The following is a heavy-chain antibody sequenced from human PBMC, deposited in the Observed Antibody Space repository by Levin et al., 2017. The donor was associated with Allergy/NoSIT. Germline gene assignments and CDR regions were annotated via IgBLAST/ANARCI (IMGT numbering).Heavy chain of an antibody. CDR1: GFTFRTYA. D-gene: IGHD2-21*01. CDR2: ISYDGSVK. CDR3: ASVYSAGAYHYYDMDV. V-gene: IGHV3-30-3*01. Sequence: PGESLKISCAASGFTFRTYAMHWVRQAPGKGLEWVAVISYDGSVKYYADSVKGRFTISRDTSKNTLFLQMNSLRDEDTAVYYCASVYSAGAYHYYDMDVWGQGTTVTVSS. J-gene: IGHJ6*02.